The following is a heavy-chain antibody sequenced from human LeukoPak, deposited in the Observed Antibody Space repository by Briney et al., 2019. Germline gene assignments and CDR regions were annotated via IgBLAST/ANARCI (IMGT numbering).Heavy chain of an antibody. CDR2: ISGSGGST. CDR3: ANRYYSGYDLGY. J-gene: IGHJ4*02. Sequence: PGGSLRLSCAASGFTFSSYAMSWVRQAPGKGLEWVSAISGSGGSTYYADSVKGRFTISRDNSKNTLYLQMDSLRAEDTAVYYCANRYYSGYDLGYWGQGTLVTVSS. V-gene: IGHV3-23*01. CDR1: GFTFSSYA. D-gene: IGHD5-12*01.